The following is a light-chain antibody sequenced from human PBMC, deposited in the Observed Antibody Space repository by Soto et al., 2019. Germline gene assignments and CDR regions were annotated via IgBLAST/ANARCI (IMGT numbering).Light chain of an antibody. J-gene: IGKJ1*01. CDR2: WAS. Sequence: DIVMTQSPDSLAVFLGERATINCESSQSVLFSSNNKAYLAWYQQKPGQPPKLLIYWASTRESGVPDRFSGSGSGTDFTLTISSLQAEDVAVYYCQQYYSVPPTFGQGTKVEIK. V-gene: IGKV4-1*01. CDR3: QQYYSVPPT. CDR1: QSVLFSSNNKAY.